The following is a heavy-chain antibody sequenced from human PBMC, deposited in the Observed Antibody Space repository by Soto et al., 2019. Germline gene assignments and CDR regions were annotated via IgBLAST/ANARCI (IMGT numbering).Heavy chain of an antibody. V-gene: IGHV4-59*01. CDR3: ARDRGSSWYKERDAFDI. Sequence: SETLSLTCTVSGGSISSYYWSWIRQPPGKGLEWIGYIYYSGSTNYNPSLKSRVTISVDTSKNQFSLKLSSVTAADTAVYYCARDRGSSWYKERDAFDIWGQGTMVTVSS. CDR2: IYYSGST. D-gene: IGHD6-13*01. J-gene: IGHJ3*02. CDR1: GGSISSYY.